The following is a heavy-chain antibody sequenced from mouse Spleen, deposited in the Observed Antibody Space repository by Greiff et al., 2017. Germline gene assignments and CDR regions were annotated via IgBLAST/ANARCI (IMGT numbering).Heavy chain of an antibody. D-gene: IGHD1-1*02. CDR1: GYSITSDYA. J-gene: IGHJ3*01. CDR2: ISYSGST. CDR3: ARLVAGWFAY. V-gene: IGHV3-2*02. Sequence: EVHLVESGPGLVKPSQSLSLTCTVTGYSITSDYAWNWIRQFPGNKLEWMGYISYSGSTSYNPSLKSRISITRDTSKNQFFLQLNSVTTEDTATYYCARLVAGWFAYWGQGTLVTVSA.